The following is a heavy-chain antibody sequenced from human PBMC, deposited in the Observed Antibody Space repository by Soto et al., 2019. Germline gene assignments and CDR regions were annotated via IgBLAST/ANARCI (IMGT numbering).Heavy chain of an antibody. CDR2: ISSSSRTT. V-gene: IGHV3-11*06. Sequence: SLRLSCSASVFTFSDYYMSWSRQAPGKGLDWVAYISSSSRTTKYGDSVKGRFTISRDNAKNSLFLQMNSLRGEDTAVYYCARDVYRYSSSSPEDVWGQGTTVTVSS. CDR1: VFTFSDYY. J-gene: IGHJ6*02. CDR3: ARDVYRYSSSSPEDV. D-gene: IGHD6-6*01.